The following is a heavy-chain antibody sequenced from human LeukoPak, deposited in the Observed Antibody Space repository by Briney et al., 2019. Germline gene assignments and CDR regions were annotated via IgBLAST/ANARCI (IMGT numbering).Heavy chain of an antibody. Sequence: ASVKVSCKASGGTFSNYAISWVRQAPGQGLEWMGWISGYNGKTKYAQKLQDRVTMTTDTSTTTAYMGLRSLRSDDTAVYYCATDIVGATYHWGQGTLVTVSS. D-gene: IGHD1-26*01. J-gene: IGHJ5*02. CDR1: GGTFSNYA. V-gene: IGHV1-18*01. CDR3: ATDIVGATYH. CDR2: ISGYNGKT.